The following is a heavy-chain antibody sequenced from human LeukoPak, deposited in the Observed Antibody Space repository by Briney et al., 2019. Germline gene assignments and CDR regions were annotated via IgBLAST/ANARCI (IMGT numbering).Heavy chain of an antibody. J-gene: IGHJ4*02. CDR2: ICGASGGST. V-gene: IGHV3-23*01. Sequence: GGSLRLSCAASGFTFSSYAMTWFRQAPGKGLEWVSIICGASGGSTYYADSVKGRFTISRDNSKNTLYLQMNSLRAEDKALYYCARGGSSSWYPNFDYRGQGTLVTVSS. CDR1: GFTFSSYA. CDR3: ARGGSSSWYPNFDY. D-gene: IGHD6-13*01.